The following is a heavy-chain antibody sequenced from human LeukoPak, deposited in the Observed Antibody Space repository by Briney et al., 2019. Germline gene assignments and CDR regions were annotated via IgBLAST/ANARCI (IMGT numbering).Heavy chain of an antibody. D-gene: IGHD3-22*01. CDR1: GGSFSGYY. CDR3: ARAKNYDSSGYDAFDI. J-gene: IGHJ3*02. CDR2: INHSGST. Sequence: SETLSLTCAVYGGSFSGYYWSWIRQPPGKGLEWIGEINHSGSTNYNPSLKSRVTISVDTSKNQFSLKLSSVTAADTALYYCARAKNYDSSGYDAFDIWGQGTVVTVSS. V-gene: IGHV4-34*09.